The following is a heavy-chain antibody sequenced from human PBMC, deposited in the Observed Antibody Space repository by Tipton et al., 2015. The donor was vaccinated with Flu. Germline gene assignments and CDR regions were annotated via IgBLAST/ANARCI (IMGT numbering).Heavy chain of an antibody. D-gene: IGHD1-1*01. CDR1: GFTFSSYE. J-gene: IGHJ6*02. V-gene: IGHV3-48*03. CDR2: ISSSGSTI. CDR3: AREGGDNWNDVHYYYYGMDV. Sequence: SLRLSCAASGFTFSSYEMNWVRQAPGNGLEWVSYISSSGSTIYYADSVKGRFTISRDNAKNSLYLQMNSLRAEDTAVYYCAREGGDNWNDVHYYYYGMDVWGQGTTVTVSS.